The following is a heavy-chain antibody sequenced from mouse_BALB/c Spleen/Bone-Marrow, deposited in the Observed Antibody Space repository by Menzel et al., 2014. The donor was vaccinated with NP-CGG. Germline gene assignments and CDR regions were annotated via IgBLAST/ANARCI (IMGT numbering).Heavy chain of an antibody. Sequence: EVQLVESGGGLVQPGGSLKLSCAASGFDFSRYWMSWVRQAPGKGLEWIGKINPDSSTINYTPSLKDKFIISRDNAKNTLYLQMSKVRSEDTALYYCARPGGPTMIPQAWFAYWGQGTLVTVSA. CDR2: INPDSSTI. J-gene: IGHJ3*01. D-gene: IGHD2-4*01. V-gene: IGHV4-1*02. CDR1: GFDFSRYW. CDR3: ARPGGPTMIPQAWFAY.